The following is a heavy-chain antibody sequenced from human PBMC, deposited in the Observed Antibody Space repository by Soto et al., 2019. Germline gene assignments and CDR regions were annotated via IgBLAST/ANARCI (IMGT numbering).Heavy chain of an antibody. V-gene: IGHV6-1*01. CDR2: PYYRSKWYN. D-gene: IGHD2-2*01. CDR1: GDSLSSNSAA. J-gene: IGHJ6*02. CDR3: ARDPTSTSWSIYYYYYYGMDV. Sequence: SQTLSLTGATSGDSLSSNSAAWNWLRQSHSSGIEWLRRPYYRSKWYNEYAVAVKSRLTTNPVTSKNQFSLQLNSVTPEYTAVYYCARDPTSTSWSIYYYYYYGMDVWGQGTTVTVSS.